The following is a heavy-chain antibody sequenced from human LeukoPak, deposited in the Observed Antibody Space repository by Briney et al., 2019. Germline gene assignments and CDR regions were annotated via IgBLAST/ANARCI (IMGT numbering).Heavy chain of an antibody. CDR1: GFTFNFYW. D-gene: IGHD4-17*01. J-gene: IGHJ4*02. CDR3: ARPLPTVSTLFDY. V-gene: IGHV3-74*01. Sequence: GGSLRLSCAASGFTFNFYWMHWVRQAPGKGLLWVSRINSDGSSTSYADPVKGRFTISRDNAKNTLYLQMNSLRAEDTAVYYCARPLPTVSTLFDYWGQGTLVTVSS. CDR2: INSDGSST.